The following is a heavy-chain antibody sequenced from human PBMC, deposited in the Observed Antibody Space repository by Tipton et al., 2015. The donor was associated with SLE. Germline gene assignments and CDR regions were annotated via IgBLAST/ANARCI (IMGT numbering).Heavy chain of an antibody. D-gene: IGHD1-26*01. CDR3: ARALGSYPFDY. CDR2: IYSGGST. CDR1: GYTVSSNY. V-gene: IGHV3-66*02. Sequence: GSLRLSCAASGYTVSSNYMSWVRQAPGKGLEWVSVIYSGGSTYYADSVKGRFTISRDNSKNTLYLQMNSLRAEDTAVYYCARALGSYPFDYWGQGTLVTVSS. J-gene: IGHJ4*02.